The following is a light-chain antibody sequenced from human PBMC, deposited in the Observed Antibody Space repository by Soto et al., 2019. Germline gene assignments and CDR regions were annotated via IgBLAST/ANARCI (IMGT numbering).Light chain of an antibody. V-gene: IGKV2-30*02. CDR2: KVS. Sequence: DVVMTQSPLSLPVTLGQPASISCRPNQSLVHSDGIAYFSWFQQRPGRSPRRLIYKVSNRDSGVPARVSGSGSGTDFALKISSVDAEDVGVYYCMQGTHWPITFGQGTRLEIK. J-gene: IGKJ5*01. CDR1: QSLVHSDGIAY. CDR3: MQGTHWPIT.